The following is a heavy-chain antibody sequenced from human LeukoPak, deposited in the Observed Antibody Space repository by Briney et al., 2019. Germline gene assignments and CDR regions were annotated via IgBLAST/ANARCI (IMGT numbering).Heavy chain of an antibody. Sequence: GGSLRLSCAASGFTFSSYWMHWVRQAPGKGLVWVSRINSDGSSTSYADSVKGRFTISGDNAKNTLYLQMNSLRAEDTAVYYCARGSPLSLSGYGFYLFDYWGQGTLVTVSS. CDR3: ARGSPLSLSGYGFYLFDY. V-gene: IGHV3-74*01. CDR2: INSDGSST. D-gene: IGHD5-12*01. CDR1: GFTFSSYW. J-gene: IGHJ4*02.